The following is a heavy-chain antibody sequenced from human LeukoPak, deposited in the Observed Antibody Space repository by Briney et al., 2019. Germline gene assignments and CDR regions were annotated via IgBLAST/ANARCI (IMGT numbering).Heavy chain of an antibody. CDR1: GYTFTIYA. J-gene: IGHJ4*02. D-gene: IGHD6-6*01. Sequence: ASVKVSCTASGYTFTIYAVIWVRQVPGQGLEWMGWISGYNGNTKSSQSLQDRVIMTTDTSTRTAYMELRSLRPDDTAVYYCATRPITAPAGLHWGQGTLVTVSS. CDR2: ISGYNGNT. V-gene: IGHV1-18*01. CDR3: ATRPITAPAGLH.